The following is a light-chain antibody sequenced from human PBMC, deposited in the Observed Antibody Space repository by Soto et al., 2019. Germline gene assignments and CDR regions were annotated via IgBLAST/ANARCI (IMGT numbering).Light chain of an antibody. CDR3: SSYTSGSTLYV. Sequence: QSVLTQHASVSGSPGQSITISCTGASSDVGSYNYVSWYQQHPGKAPRLMIYASSNRPSGVSHRFSGSRSGNTASLTISGLQAEDEADYFCSSYTSGSTLYVFGSGTKATVL. CDR2: ASS. CDR1: SSDVGSYNY. J-gene: IGLJ1*01. V-gene: IGLV2-14*01.